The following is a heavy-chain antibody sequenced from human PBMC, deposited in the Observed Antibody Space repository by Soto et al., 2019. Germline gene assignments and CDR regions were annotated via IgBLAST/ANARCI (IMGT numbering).Heavy chain of an antibody. J-gene: IGHJ4*02. D-gene: IGHD3-22*01. CDR1: GFTFSSYG. CDR3: AKDWLQGYYYDSSGFFVPDYFDF. CDR2: ISYDGSNK. Sequence: PGGSLRLSCAASGFTFSSYGMHWVRQAPGKGLEWVAVISYDGSNKYYGDSVKGRFTISRDNSKNTLYLQMNSLRTEDTAVYYCAKDWLQGYYYDSSGFFVPDYFDFWGQGT. V-gene: IGHV3-30*18.